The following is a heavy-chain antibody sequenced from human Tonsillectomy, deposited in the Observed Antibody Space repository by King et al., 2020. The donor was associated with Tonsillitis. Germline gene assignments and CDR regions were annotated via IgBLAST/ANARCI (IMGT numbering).Heavy chain of an antibody. Sequence: QLVQSGAEVKKPGASVKVSCKASGYIFTGYGISWVRQAPGQGLEWMGWVSTYNGNTHYPQKLQGRVTMTTDTSTSTAYMDLRSLRSDDTAVYYCSRDQGSGSYSGGHFDYWGQGTLVTVSS. CDR3: SRDQGSGSYSGGHFDY. V-gene: IGHV1-18*01. CDR2: VSTYNGNT. J-gene: IGHJ4*02. CDR1: GYIFTGYG. D-gene: IGHD1-26*01.